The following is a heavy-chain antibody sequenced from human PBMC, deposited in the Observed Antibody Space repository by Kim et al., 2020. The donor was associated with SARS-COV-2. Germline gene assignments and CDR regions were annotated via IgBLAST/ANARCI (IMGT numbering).Heavy chain of an antibody. J-gene: IGHJ4*02. CDR3: ANGGYYCSGGSCFDY. D-gene: IGHD2-15*01. Sequence: SETLSLTCAVYGGSLSGYYWTWIRQPPGKGLEWIGEVNHSGSTNYNPTLKSRVTISVDTSKNQFSLKLSSVTAADTAVYYCANGGYYCSGGSCFDYWGQGTLVTVSS. V-gene: IGHV4-34*01. CDR1: GGSLSGYY. CDR2: VNHSGST.